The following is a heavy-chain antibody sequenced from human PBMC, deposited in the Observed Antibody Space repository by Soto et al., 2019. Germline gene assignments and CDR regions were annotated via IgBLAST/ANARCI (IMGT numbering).Heavy chain of an antibody. Sequence: QITLKESGPTLAKPTQTLTLTCTFSGFSLSTSGVAVGWIRQPPGKALEWLAHIYWDDDKRYIPSLKTRLTITKDTSKNQVVLTMTNMDPVDTATYYCAHFHRHHFGESLIENYFANWGQGTLVTVSS. CDR2: IYWDDDK. CDR3: AHFHRHHFGESLIENYFAN. V-gene: IGHV2-5*02. D-gene: IGHD3-10*01. J-gene: IGHJ4*02. CDR1: GFSLSTSGVA.